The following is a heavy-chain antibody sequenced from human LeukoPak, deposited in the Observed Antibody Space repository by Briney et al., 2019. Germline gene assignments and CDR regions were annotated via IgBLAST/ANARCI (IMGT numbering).Heavy chain of an antibody. J-gene: IGHJ4*02. Sequence: PGGSLRLSCAASGFPFSRYWMSWVRQAPGKGLEWVANIKPDGSEKHYVDSVKGRFTFSRDNAKNSLYVQVNGLRAEDMAVYYCARLAAGSDYFDYWGQGTLVTVSS. CDR2: IKPDGSEK. CDR1: GFPFSRYW. D-gene: IGHD6-13*01. CDR3: ARLAAGSDYFDY. V-gene: IGHV3-7*04.